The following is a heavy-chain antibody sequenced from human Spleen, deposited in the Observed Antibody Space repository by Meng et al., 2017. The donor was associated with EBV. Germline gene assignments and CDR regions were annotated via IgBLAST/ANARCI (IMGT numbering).Heavy chain of an antibody. CDR3: TRGDL. CDR2: ISTYNDNA. V-gene: IGHV1-18*01. Sequence: QVQLVQSGAEVKKPGSSVKVSCKASGYIFTKFGINWVRHAPGQGLEWLGWISTYNDNANYAPALRDRVTMTTDTSANTVYLDLRNLRSDDTAVYYCTRGDLWGQGTLVTVSS. J-gene: IGHJ4*02. CDR1: GYIFTKFG.